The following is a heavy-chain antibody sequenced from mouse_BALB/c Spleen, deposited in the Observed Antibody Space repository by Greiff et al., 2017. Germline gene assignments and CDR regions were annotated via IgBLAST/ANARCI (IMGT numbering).Heavy chain of an antibody. CDR2: IFPGSGST. Sequence: VQLQQSGAELMKPGASVKISCKATGYTFSSYWIEWVKQRPGHGLEWIGEIFPGSGSTNYNEKFKGKATFTADTSSNTAYMQLSSLTSEDSAVYYCARGGLRLAMDYWGQGTSVTVSS. V-gene: IGHV1-9*01. D-gene: IGHD2-4*01. CDR3: ARGGLRLAMDY. CDR1: GYTFSSYW. J-gene: IGHJ4*01.